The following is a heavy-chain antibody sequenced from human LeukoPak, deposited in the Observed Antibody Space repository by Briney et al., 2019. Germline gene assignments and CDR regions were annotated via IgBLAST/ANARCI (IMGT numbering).Heavy chain of an antibody. Sequence: QTLSLTCAISGDSVSSNSATWSWIRQSPSRGFDWLARTYYRSQWYNDYAVSVKSRITINPDTSKNQFSLHLNSVTPEDTAVYYCARSPNYGYSFDYWGQGSLVAVSS. CDR1: GDSVSSNSAT. CDR2: TYYRSQWYN. V-gene: IGHV6-1*01. CDR3: ARSPNYGYSFDY. D-gene: IGHD3-10*01. J-gene: IGHJ4*02.